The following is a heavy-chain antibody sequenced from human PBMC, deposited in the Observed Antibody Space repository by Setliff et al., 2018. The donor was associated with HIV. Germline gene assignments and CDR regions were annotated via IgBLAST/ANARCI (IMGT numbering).Heavy chain of an antibody. V-gene: IGHV1-3*04. J-gene: IGHJ6*02. Sequence: ASVKVSCKASGYTFSQYALHWVRQAHGQRLEWMGWINTGNENTRYSQKFQGRVSIIRDTSANTSYMELTNLRSDDSAIYYCARVSGGRPGNYYYAMDVWGQGTTVTVSS. CDR1: GYTFSQYA. D-gene: IGHD2-15*01. CDR3: ARVSGGRPGNYYYAMDV. CDR2: INTGNENT.